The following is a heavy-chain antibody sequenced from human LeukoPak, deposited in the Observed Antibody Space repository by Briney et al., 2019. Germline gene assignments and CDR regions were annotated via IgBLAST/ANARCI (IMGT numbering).Heavy chain of an antibody. CDR2: IYYSGSA. CDR3: ARDRRGAAADTGD. V-gene: IGHV4-39*07. D-gene: IGHD6-13*01. CDR1: GGSLGSYY. Sequence: PSETLSLTCTVSGGSLGSYYWGWVRQPPGKGLESIGSIYYSGSAYYNPSLESRVTMSVYTSENQFSLQLTSVTAADTAVYYCARDRRGAAADTGDWGQGTLVTVSS. J-gene: IGHJ4*02.